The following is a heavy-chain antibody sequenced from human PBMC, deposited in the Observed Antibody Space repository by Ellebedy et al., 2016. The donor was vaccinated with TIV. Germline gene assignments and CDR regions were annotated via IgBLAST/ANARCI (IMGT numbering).Heavy chain of an antibody. Sequence: GESLKIFCAASGFIFNRYGIQSVRQAPGKGLEWIGVIAPDGGATVYADFVRGRFTLSRDNSRNTVYLQMNSLSPDDTAVYYCTREARWGNWYFDLWGRGTLVAVST. D-gene: IGHD4-23*01. J-gene: IGHJ2*01. CDR2: IAPDGGAT. V-gene: IGHV3-30*03. CDR1: GFIFNRYG. CDR3: TREARWGNWYFDL.